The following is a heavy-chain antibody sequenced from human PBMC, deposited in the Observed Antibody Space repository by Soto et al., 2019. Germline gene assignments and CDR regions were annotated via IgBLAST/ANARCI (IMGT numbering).Heavy chain of an antibody. J-gene: IGHJ6*02. CDR1: GFTVSSNY. CDR3: ARDRIPTGMDV. V-gene: IGHV3-66*01. CDR2: IYSGGST. Sequence: EVQLVESGGGLVQPGGSLRLSCAASGFTVSSNYMSWVRQAPGKGLEWVSVIYSGGSTYYADSVRGRFTISRDNSKNTLYLQMNSLRAEDTAVYYCARDRIPTGMDVWGQGTTVTVSS.